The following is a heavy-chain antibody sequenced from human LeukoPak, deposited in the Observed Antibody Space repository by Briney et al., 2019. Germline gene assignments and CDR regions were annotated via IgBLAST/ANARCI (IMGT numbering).Heavy chain of an antibody. CDR1: GGSINSGDYY. V-gene: IGHV4-30-4*08. D-gene: IGHD5-12*01. CDR2: ISDSGNT. Sequence: PSETLSLTCTVSGGSINSGDYYWSWIRQPPGKGLEWIGYISDSGNTDYNPSLKSRVIISVDTSKNQFSLKLSSVTAADTAVYYCASRGYSDYYDYWGQGTLVTVSS. J-gene: IGHJ4*02. CDR3: ASRGYSDYYDY.